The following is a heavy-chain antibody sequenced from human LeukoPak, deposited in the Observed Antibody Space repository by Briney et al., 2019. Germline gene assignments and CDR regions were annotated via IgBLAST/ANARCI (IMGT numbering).Heavy chain of an antibody. CDR3: AKDLSYGYGFEH. J-gene: IGHJ4*02. Sequence: PGGSLRLSCAASGFTFSSYWMSRVRQAPGKGLEWVALISYEGTNEYYADSVRGRFTISRDNSKNTVYLQMNSLRAEDTAVYYCAKDLSYGYGFEHWGQGTLVTVSS. CDR1: GFTFSSYW. CDR2: ISYEGTNE. V-gene: IGHV3-30*18. D-gene: IGHD5-18*01.